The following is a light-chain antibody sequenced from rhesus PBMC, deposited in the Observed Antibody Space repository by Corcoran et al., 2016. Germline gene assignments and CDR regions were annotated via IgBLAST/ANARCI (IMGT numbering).Light chain of an antibody. J-gene: IGKJ4*01. V-gene: IGKV1-28*01. Sequence: DIQMTQSPSSLSAPVGDTVTITCRASQGISSDVNWFQQKPGKAPKLLINAASSLESGVPSRFSGSGSGTDFTLTISSLQPEDFAAYRCLQHNSYPLTFGGGPKVEIK. CDR1: QGISSD. CDR3: LQHNSYPLT. CDR2: AAS.